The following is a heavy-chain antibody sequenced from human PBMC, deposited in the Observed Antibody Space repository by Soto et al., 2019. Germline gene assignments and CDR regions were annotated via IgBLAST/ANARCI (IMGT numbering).Heavy chain of an antibody. CDR1: GFTFSSYG. J-gene: IGHJ3*02. V-gene: IGHV3-33*01. D-gene: IGHD1-26*01. Sequence: QVQLVESGGGVVQPGRSLRLSCAASGFTFSSYGMHWVRQAAGKGLEWVAVIWYDGSNKYYADSVKGRFTISRDNSTDTMYLQMNSLRAEDTAVYYCARDGQWGLTPGDAFEIWGKETMVTVSS. CDR2: IWYDGSNK. CDR3: ARDGQWGLTPGDAFEI.